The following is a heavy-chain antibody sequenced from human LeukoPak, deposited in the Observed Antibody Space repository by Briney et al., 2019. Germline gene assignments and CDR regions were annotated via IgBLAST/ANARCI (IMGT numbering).Heavy chain of an antibody. J-gene: IGHJ4*02. CDR3: AREARLGYSYGLIPVGGGFDY. V-gene: IGHV3-66*01. CDR1: GFTFSTYS. D-gene: IGHD5-18*01. CDR2: IYSGGST. Sequence: GGSLRLSCTASGFTFSTYSMNWVRQAPGKGLEWVSVIYSGGSTYYADSVKGRFTISRDNSKNTLYLQMNSLRAEDTAVYYCAREARLGYSYGLIPVGGGFDYWGQGTLVTVSS.